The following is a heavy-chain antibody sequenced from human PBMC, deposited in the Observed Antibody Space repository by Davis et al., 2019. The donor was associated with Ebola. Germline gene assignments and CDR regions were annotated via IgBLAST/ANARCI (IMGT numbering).Heavy chain of an antibody. D-gene: IGHD4-17*01. Sequence: SLKISCAASGFTFDDYAIHWVRQAPGKGLEWVSGISWDSGTIGYADSVKGRFTISRDNAKNSLYLQMNSLRAEDTALYYCAKVRTVTTLRDAFDIWGQGTMVTVSS. CDR1: GFTFDDYA. V-gene: IGHV3-9*01. CDR2: ISWDSGTI. J-gene: IGHJ3*02. CDR3: AKVRTVTTLRDAFDI.